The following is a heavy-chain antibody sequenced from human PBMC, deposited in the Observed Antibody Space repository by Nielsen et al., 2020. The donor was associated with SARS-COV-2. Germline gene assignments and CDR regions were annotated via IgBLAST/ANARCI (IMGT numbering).Heavy chain of an antibody. J-gene: IGHJ4*02. CDR3: AAKTWLVLGYFDY. V-gene: IGHV1-69*13. D-gene: IGHD6-19*01. CDR2: IIHIFGTA. CDR1: GGTFSSYA. Sequence: SLKVSCKASGGTFSSYAISWVRQAPGQGLEWMGGIIHIFGTANYAQKFKGRVTITADESTSTAYMELSSLRSEDTAVYYCAAKTWLVLGYFDYWCTGTLVTVSS.